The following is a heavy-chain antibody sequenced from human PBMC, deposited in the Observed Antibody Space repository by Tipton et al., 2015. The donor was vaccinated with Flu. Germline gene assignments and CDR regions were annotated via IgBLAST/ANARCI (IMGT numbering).Heavy chain of an antibody. Sequence: TLSLTFAVSGDSISSDYHWGWIRQFPGKGLEWIGTVSRSGSTIYSPSLKSRVTISIDRSNNQFSLNLKSVTAADMAVYYCARRDYTNYVSDPQSWFDPCRQGTLVAVSS. CDR2: VSRSGST. D-gene: IGHD4-11*01. J-gene: IGHJ5*02. V-gene: IGHV4-38-2*01. CDR1: GDSISSDYH. CDR3: ARRDYTNYVSDPQSWFDP.